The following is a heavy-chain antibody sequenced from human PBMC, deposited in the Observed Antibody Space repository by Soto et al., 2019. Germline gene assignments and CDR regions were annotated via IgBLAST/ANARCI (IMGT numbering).Heavy chain of an antibody. D-gene: IGHD2-15*01. CDR2: IIPMFGTA. V-gene: IGHV1-69*01. Sequence: QVQLVQSGAEVKKPGSSVKVSCKASGGTFSRDAISWVRQAPGQGREWMGGIIPMFGTAKYVQKFQGRLTLNADESTTTAYMELRSLRADDTAVYDCARGVVVVAASQLGWFDPWGQGTLVTVSS. CDR1: GGTFSRDA. J-gene: IGHJ5*02. CDR3: ARGVVVVAASQLGWFDP.